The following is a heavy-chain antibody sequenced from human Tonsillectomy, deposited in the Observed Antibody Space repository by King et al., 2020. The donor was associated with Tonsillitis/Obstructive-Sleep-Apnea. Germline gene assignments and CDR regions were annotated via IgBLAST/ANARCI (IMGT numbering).Heavy chain of an antibody. Sequence: VQLVESGGGLVQPGGSLRLSCAASGFTFSTYWMSWVRQAPGKGLEWVADIKGDGGEKNYVDAVKGRFTISSENAKNSLYLQTNSLRADATAVCYCARGVGWFSGLEVWGEGTTVTVS. CDR1: GFTFSTYW. J-gene: IGHJ6*02. CDR2: IKGDGGEK. V-gene: IGHV3-7*03. CDR3: ARGVGWFSGLEV. D-gene: IGHD6-19*01.